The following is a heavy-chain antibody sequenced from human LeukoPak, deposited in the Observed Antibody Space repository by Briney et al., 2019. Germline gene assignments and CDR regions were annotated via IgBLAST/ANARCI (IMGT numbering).Heavy chain of an antibody. J-gene: IGHJ2*01. CDR3: AKIMVLGVVRYFDL. V-gene: IGHV3-48*03. D-gene: IGHD3-3*01. CDR2: ISSSGSTI. CDR1: GFTFSSYE. Sequence: GGSLRLSCAASGFTFSSYEMNWVRQAPGKGLEWVSYISSSGSTIYYADSVKGRFTISRDNAKNSLYLQMNSLRAEDTAVYYCAKIMVLGVVRYFDLWGRGTLVTVSS.